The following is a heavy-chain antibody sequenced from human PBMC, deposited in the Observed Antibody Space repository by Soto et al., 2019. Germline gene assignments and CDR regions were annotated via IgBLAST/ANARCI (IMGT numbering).Heavy chain of an antibody. D-gene: IGHD3-22*01. CDR3: ATSYDSSGYYPTYYFDY. V-gene: IGHV1-18*01. J-gene: IGHJ4*02. CDR2: ISAYHGNT. Sequence: QVPLVQSGAEVKKPGASVKVSCKASGYTFTSYGISWVRQAPGQGLEWMGWISAYHGNTNYAQKLQGRVTMTTDTSTSTDYMELRSLRSDDTAVYYCATSYDSSGYYPTYYFDYLGQGTLVTVSS. CDR1: GYTFTSYG.